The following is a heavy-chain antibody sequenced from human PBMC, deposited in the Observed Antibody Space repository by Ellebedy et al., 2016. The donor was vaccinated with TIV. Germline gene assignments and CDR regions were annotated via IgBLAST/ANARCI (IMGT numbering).Heavy chain of an antibody. Sequence: ASVKVSXXASGHTFTAYGIHWVRQAPGQRLEWMGWINTGNGNTKYSQTFQGRVTISRDTSATTAYMELSSLMSEDTAVYYCATREWQDPMDVWGQGTLVTVSS. CDR1: GHTFTAYG. CDR2: INTGNGNT. CDR3: ATREWQDPMDV. V-gene: IGHV1-3*04. D-gene: IGHD3-3*01. J-gene: IGHJ4*02.